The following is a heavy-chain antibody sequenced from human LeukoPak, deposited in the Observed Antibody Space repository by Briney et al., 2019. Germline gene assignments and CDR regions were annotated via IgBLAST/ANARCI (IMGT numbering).Heavy chain of an antibody. CDR3: AREVSSSLYGYYFDY. D-gene: IGHD6-13*01. V-gene: IGHV1-2*02. CDR2: INPNSGGT. CDR1: GYTFTGYY. Sequence: GASVKVSCKASGYTFTGYYMHWVRQAPGQGLEWMGWINPNSGGTNYAQKFQGRVTMTRDTSISTAYMELSRLRSDDTAVYYCAREVSSSLYGYYFDYWGQGTLVTVSS. J-gene: IGHJ4*02.